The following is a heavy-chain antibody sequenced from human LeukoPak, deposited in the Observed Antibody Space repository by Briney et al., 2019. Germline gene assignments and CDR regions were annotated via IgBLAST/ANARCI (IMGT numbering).Heavy chain of an antibody. V-gene: IGHV4-59*01. CDR2: IYYSGST. J-gene: IGHJ4*02. CDR1: GGSISSYY. CDR3: ARGVERSPKFHFSFYFDY. D-gene: IGHD5-24*01. Sequence: SETLSLTCTVSGGSISSYYWSWIRQPPGKGLEWIGYIYYSGSTNYNPSLKSRVTISVDTSKNQFSLKLSSVTPADTAVYYCARGVERSPKFHFSFYFDYWGRGTLVTVSS.